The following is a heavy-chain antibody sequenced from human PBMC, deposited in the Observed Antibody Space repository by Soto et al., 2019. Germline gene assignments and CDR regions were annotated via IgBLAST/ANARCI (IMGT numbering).Heavy chain of an antibody. Sequence: QVQLVQSGAEVKKPGASVKGSCNASGYTFTSYAMHWVRQAPGQRLEWMGWINPRNGNTKYSQNFQGRVTRATDTSPSKAHLERRRLSSEDTSVYYCARDPSGYNGMDVLGQGTTVTVSS. CDR1: GYTFTSYA. J-gene: IGHJ6*02. D-gene: IGHD3-10*01. CDR2: INPRNGNT. V-gene: IGHV1-3*01. CDR3: ARDPSGYNGMDV.